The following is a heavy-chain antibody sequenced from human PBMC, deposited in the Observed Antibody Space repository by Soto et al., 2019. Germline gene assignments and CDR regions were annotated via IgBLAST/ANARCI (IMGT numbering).Heavy chain of an antibody. V-gene: IGHV3-11*01. CDR2: IGRTGTTK. CDR1: GFTFSDYY. D-gene: IGHD2-15*01. Sequence: QVQLVESGGGLVKPGGSLRLSCAASGFTFSDYYMNWVRQAPGKGLEWISYIGRTGTTKYYADSVKGRFSIFRDNAKNSVSLQMNSLRADDTAVYYCARESDYSHFDYWGQGAQVTVSS. CDR3: ARESDYSHFDY. J-gene: IGHJ4*02.